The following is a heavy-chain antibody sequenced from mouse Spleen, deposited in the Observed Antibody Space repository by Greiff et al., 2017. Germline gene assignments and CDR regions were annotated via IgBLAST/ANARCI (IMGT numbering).Heavy chain of an antibody. J-gene: IGHJ4*01. V-gene: IGHV1-80*01. Sequence: QVQLQQSGAELVKPGASVKISCKASGYAFSSYWMNWVKQRPGKGLEWIGQIYPGDGDTNYNGKFKGKATLTADKSSSTAYMQLSSLTSEDSAVYFCARGESSLYAMDYWGQGTSVTVSS. D-gene: IGHD1-3*01. CDR2: IYPGDGDT. CDR3: ARGESSLYAMDY. CDR1: GYAFSSYW.